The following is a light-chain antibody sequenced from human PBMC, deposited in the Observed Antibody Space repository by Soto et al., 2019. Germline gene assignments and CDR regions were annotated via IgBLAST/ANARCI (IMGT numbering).Light chain of an antibody. V-gene: IGKV3-15*01. Sequence: VMRQSPATLYVSPGEGATLSCRASQGIGDTLALYQHKPGQTPSLLIYDTSTRATGVPTRVSGSRSGAEFALTINSLQSEDYAVYYCQPYNNWPLTFGGGTKVEIK. J-gene: IGKJ4*01. CDR1: QGIGDT. CDR2: DTS. CDR3: QPYNNWPLT.